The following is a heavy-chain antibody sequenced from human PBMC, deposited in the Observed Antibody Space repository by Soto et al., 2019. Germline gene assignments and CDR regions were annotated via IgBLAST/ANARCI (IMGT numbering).Heavy chain of an antibody. CDR2: IYYRGNS. J-gene: IGHJ4*02. Sequence: QVQLQESGPGLVKPSQTLSLTCTVSSDSITSGPYYWSWVRQHPGRGLEWIGYIYYRGNSYYNPSLKSRISISLDMSKNQFSLELTSVTAADTAVYYGAGAGGSNSWYGVFDFWGQGTLVTVSS. CDR3: AGAGGSNSWYGVFDF. D-gene: IGHD2-15*01. V-gene: IGHV4-31*03. CDR1: SDSITSGPYY.